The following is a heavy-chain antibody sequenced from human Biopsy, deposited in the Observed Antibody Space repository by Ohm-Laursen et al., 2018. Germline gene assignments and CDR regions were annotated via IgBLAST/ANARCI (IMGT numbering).Heavy chain of an antibody. Sequence: SVKVSCKTSGGTFGSNDISWVRQAPGQGLEWMGGIIHHFGATDYAQKFQGRVSITADESTSTVYMELSSLRSEDTAVYYCAADINVWNVNYWGQGTQVTVSS. D-gene: IGHD1-1*01. V-gene: IGHV1-69*13. CDR3: AADINVWNVNY. CDR2: IIHHFGAT. J-gene: IGHJ4*02. CDR1: GGTFGSND.